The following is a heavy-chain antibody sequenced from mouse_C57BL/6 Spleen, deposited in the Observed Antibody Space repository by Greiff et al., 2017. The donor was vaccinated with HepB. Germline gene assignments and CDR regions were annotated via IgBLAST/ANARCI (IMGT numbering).Heavy chain of an antibody. J-gene: IGHJ1*03. Sequence: VQLQQSGAALVRPGASVTLSCKASGYTFTDYEMHWVKQTPVHGLEWIGAIDPETGGTAYNQKFKGKAILTADKSSSTAYMELRSLTSEDSAVYYCTRGYGSSYWYFDVWGTGTTVTVSS. D-gene: IGHD1-1*01. CDR2: IDPETGGT. CDR3: TRGYGSSYWYFDV. CDR1: GYTFTDYE. V-gene: IGHV1-15*01.